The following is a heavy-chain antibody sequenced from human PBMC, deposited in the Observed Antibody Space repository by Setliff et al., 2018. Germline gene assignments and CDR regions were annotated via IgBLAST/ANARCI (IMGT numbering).Heavy chain of an antibody. CDR2: ISYDGSNK. Sequence: PGGSLRLSCAASGFTFSSYAMHWVRQAPGKGLEWVAVISYDGSNKYYADSVKGRFTISRDNSKNTLYLQMNSLRAEDTAVYYCARSYNGSWYSDAFDIWGQGTMVTVSS. CDR3: ARSYNGSWYSDAFDI. D-gene: IGHD6-13*01. CDR1: GFTFSSYA. V-gene: IGHV3-30-3*01. J-gene: IGHJ3*02.